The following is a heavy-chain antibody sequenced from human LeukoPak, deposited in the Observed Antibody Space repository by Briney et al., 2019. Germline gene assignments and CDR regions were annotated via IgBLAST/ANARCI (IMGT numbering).Heavy chain of an antibody. CDR2: IRYDGSNK. D-gene: IGHD6-6*01. J-gene: IGHJ4*02. CDR3: ASSSIAARRLYY. V-gene: IGHV3-30*02. CDR1: GFTFSSYG. Sequence: PGGSLRLSCAASGFTFSSYGMHWVRQAPGKGLEWVAFIRYDGSNKYYADSVKGRFTISRDNSKNTLYLQMNSLRAGDTAVYYCASSSIAARRLYYWGQGTLVTVSS.